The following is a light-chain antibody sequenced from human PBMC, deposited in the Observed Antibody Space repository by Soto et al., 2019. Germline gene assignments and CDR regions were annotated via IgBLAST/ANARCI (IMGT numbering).Light chain of an antibody. J-gene: IGKJ2*01. CDR2: AAS. CDR3: QQASSFPHT. Sequence: DIQMTQSPSTVSASVGDRVTITCRASQPISSWLAWFRQRPGKAPELLIYAASTLHSGVPSRFSGSGSGTDFALTISGLQPEDCATYYCQQASSFPHTFGQGTRVDIK. CDR1: QPISSW. V-gene: IGKV1-12*01.